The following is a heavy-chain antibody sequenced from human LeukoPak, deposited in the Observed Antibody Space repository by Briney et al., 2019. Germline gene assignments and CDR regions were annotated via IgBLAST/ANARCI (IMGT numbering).Heavy chain of an antibody. CDR1: GFTFSNYW. J-gene: IGHJ4*02. Sequence: GGSLRLSCAASGFTFSNYWMHWVRQDPGKGLVWVSFINPDGSTTNYADSVKGRFTISRDNAKNALYLQMDSLRAEDTAVYYCAKDLHYGSADYWGQGTLVTVSS. D-gene: IGHD3-10*01. V-gene: IGHV3-74*01. CDR3: AKDLHYGSADY. CDR2: INPDGSTT.